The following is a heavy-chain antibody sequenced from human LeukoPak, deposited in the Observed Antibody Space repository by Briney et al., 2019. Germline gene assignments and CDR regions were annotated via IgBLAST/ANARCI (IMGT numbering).Heavy chain of an antibody. D-gene: IGHD3-3*01. CDR2: IYYSGST. Sequence: PSQTLSLTCTVSGGSISSGGSYWSWIRQHPGKGLEWIGYIYYSGSTYYNPSLKSRVTISVDTSKNQFSLKLSSVTAADTAVYYCARSTIFGVVTPSYYFDYWGQGTLVTVSS. V-gene: IGHV4-31*03. CDR1: GGSISSGGSY. CDR3: ARSTIFGVVTPSYYFDY. J-gene: IGHJ4*02.